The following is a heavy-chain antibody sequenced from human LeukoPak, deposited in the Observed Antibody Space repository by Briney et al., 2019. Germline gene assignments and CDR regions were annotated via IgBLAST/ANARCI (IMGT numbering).Heavy chain of an antibody. CDR3: ARGLYSYGYVLDY. D-gene: IGHD5-18*01. J-gene: IGHJ4*02. Sequence: TGGSLRLSCAASGFTFSSYWMTWVRQAPGKGLEWVANIKEDGSEKHYVESVKGRFTISRDNAKNSLYLQMNSLRAEDTAVYYCARGLYSYGYVLDYWGQGTPVTVSS. V-gene: IGHV3-7*01. CDR1: GFTFSSYW. CDR2: IKEDGSEK.